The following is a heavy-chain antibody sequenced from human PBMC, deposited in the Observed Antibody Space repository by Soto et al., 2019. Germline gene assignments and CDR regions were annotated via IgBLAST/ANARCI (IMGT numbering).Heavy chain of an antibody. CDR2: ISISGGTI. V-gene: IGHV3-48*03. CDR3: TKEKSVINSGYDAFDI. CDR1: GFTVSSYE. Sequence: LRLSCAASGFTVSSYEMDWVRQAPGKGLEWVAYISISGGTIYYGDSVEGRFTISRDNADNSLYLQMNSLRAEDTAVYYCTKEKSVINSGYDAFDIWGRGTVVTVSS. D-gene: IGHD5-12*01. J-gene: IGHJ3*02.